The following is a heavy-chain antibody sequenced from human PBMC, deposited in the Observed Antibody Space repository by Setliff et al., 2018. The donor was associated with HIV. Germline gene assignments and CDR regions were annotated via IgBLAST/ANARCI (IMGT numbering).Heavy chain of an antibody. V-gene: IGHV3-48*01. CDR3: ARDKWASGFDF. CDR1: GFTFGDYA. Sequence: PGGSLRLSCTASGFTFGDYAMSWVRRAPGKGLEWVSYISMSSHTSVIYSDSVKGRFTISRDNARNSFYLQMNSLRVDDTAVYFCARDKWASGFDFWGHGTLVTVSS. J-gene: IGHJ4*01. CDR2: ISMSSHTSV. D-gene: IGHD1-26*01.